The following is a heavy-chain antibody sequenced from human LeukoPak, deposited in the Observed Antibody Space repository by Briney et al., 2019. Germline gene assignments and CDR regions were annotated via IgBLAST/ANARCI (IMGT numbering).Heavy chain of an antibody. CDR1: GYTFTGYY. V-gene: IGHV1-2*02. CDR2: INPNSGGT. D-gene: IGHD1-26*01. J-gene: IGHJ3*02. Sequence: ASVKVSCKASGYTFTGYYMHWVRQAPGQGLEWMGWINPNSGGTNYAQKFQGRVPMTRNTSISTAYMELSSRRSEDTAVYYCATHWGGSYFHDAFDIWGQGTMVTVSS. CDR3: ATHWGGSYFHDAFDI.